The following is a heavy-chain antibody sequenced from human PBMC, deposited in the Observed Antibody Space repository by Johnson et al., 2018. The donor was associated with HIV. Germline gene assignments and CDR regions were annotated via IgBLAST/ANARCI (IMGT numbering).Heavy chain of an antibody. CDR3: ARAVGAGGI. Sequence: VQLVESGGGVVQPGGSLRLSCAASGFTFSNYWMSWVRQAPGKGLEWVANIKQDGSHKYYVDSVKGRVTISRDNVKNSLYLQMNSLRAEDTVVYYCARAVGAGGIWGQGTMVTVSS. CDR1: GFTFSNYW. J-gene: IGHJ3*02. CDR2: IKQDGSHK. D-gene: IGHD1-26*01. V-gene: IGHV3-7*04.